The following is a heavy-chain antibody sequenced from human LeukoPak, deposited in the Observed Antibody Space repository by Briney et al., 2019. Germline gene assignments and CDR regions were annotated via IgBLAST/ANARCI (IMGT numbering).Heavy chain of an antibody. Sequence: ASVKVSCKASGGTFSSYAISWVRQAPGQGLEWMGGIIPIFGTANYAQKFQGRVTITADKSTSTAYMELSSLRSEDTAVYYCATHYDGGAYYPQYYYYQMDVWGKGTTITVSS. CDR3: ATHYDGGAYYPQYYYYQMDV. D-gene: IGHD3-22*01. CDR1: GGTFSSYA. V-gene: IGHV1-69*06. J-gene: IGHJ6*03. CDR2: IIPIFGTA.